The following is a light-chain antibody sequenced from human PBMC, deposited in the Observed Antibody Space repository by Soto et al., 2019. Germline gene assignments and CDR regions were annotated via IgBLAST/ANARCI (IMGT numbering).Light chain of an antibody. CDR2: GTS. Sequence: EIVLTQSPGTLSLSPAERVTLSCRASQSISNNHLAWYQQKPGQAPRLLIHGTSNRATGIPDRFSGSGSGTDFTLTFSRLEPEDFAVYYCEYYGTSITFGGGTKVDIK. CDR1: QSISNNH. J-gene: IGKJ4*01. CDR3: EYYGTSIT. V-gene: IGKV3-20*01.